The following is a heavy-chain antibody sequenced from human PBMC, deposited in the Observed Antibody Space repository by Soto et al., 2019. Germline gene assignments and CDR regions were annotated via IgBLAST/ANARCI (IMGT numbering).Heavy chain of an antibody. CDR3: ARGRVNVVVVAATRGHYYYGMDV. D-gene: IGHD2-15*01. J-gene: IGHJ6*02. CDR1: GGSFSGYY. V-gene: IGHV4-34*01. Sequence: LSLTCAVYGGSFSGYYWSWIRQPPGKGLEWIGEINHSGSTNYNPSLKSRVTIPVDTSKNQFSLKLSSVTAADTAVYYCARGRVNVVVVAATRGHYYYGMDVWGQGTTVTV. CDR2: INHSGST.